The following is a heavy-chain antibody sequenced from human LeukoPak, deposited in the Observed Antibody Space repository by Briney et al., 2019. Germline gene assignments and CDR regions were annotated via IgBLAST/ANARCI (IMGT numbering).Heavy chain of an antibody. D-gene: IGHD2-2*01. CDR1: GGSISSGGYY. Sequence: SETLSLTCTVSGGSISSGGYYWSWIRQHPGKGLEWIGYIYYSGSTYYNPSLKSRATISVDTSKNQFSLKLSSVTAADTAVYYCARDYCSSTSCYLDYWGQGTLVTVSS. CDR2: IYYSGST. CDR3: ARDYCSSTSCYLDY. V-gene: IGHV4-31*03. J-gene: IGHJ4*02.